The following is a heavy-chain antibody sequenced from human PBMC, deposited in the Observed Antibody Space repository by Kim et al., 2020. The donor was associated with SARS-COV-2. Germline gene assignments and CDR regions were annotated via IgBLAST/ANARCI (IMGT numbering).Heavy chain of an antibody. D-gene: IGHD6-13*01. Sequence: LKSRVTISVDTSKNQFSLKLSSVTAADTAVYYCARGQQQLVRSYYGMDVWGQGTTVTVSS. J-gene: IGHJ6*02. V-gene: IGHV4-34*01. CDR3: ARGQQQLVRSYYGMDV.